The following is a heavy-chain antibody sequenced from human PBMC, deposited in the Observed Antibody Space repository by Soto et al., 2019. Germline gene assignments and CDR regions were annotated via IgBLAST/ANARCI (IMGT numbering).Heavy chain of an antibody. CDR2: IYWHDDK. V-gene: IGHV2-5*01. D-gene: IGHD3-16*01. CDR1: GFSRSTTGVG. J-gene: IGHJ4*02. Sequence: SGPTLVNPRQTLTLTCTFSGFSRSTTGVGVSWIRQPPGKALEWLALIYWHDDKRYSPSLKSRLTITKDTSKNQVVLTMTNMDPVDTATYYCAHRGGATVGLYYFDYWGQGALVTVSS. CDR3: AHRGGATVGLYYFDY.